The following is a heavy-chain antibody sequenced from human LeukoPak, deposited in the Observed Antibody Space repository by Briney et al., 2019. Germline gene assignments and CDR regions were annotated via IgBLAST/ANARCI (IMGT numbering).Heavy chain of an antibody. CDR3: KEKNGLFDY. D-gene: IGHD2-8*01. Sequence: GGSLRLSCAASGFTFSSYAMSWVRQPPGKGLELVSLITGSGDRTFYADSVKGRFTISRDNSKSTLYLQMDSLRAEDTAVYRVKEKNGLFDYWGQGTLVTVSS. CDR2: ITGSGDRT. V-gene: IGHV3-23*01. CDR1: GFTFSSYA. J-gene: IGHJ4*02.